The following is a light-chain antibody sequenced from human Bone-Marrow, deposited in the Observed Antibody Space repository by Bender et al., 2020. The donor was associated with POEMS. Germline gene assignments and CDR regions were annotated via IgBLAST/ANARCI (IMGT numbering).Light chain of an antibody. CDR3: QAWDSDTESVV. Sequence: SYELTQPPSVSVSPGQTATITCSGDKLGDKYASWYQQKSGQSPVLVIYRKTKRPSGIPERFSGSNSGNTATLTISGTQAMDEADYYCQAWDSDTESVVFGGGTKLTVL. J-gene: IGLJ2*01. V-gene: IGLV3-1*01. CDR2: RKT. CDR1: KLGDKY.